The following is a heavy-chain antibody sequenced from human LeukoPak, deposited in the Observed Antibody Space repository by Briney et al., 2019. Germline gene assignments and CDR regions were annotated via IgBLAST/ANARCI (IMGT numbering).Heavy chain of an antibody. CDR3: ARDYTAVAGTELDY. J-gene: IGHJ4*02. Sequence: GGSLRLSCAASGFTFSSYWMSWVRQAPGKGLEWVANIKQDGSEKYYVDSVKGRFTISRDNAKNSLYLQMNSLRAEDTAVYYCARDYTAVAGTELDYWGQGTLVTVSS. V-gene: IGHV3-7*01. CDR1: GFTFSSYW. D-gene: IGHD6-19*01. CDR2: IKQDGSEK.